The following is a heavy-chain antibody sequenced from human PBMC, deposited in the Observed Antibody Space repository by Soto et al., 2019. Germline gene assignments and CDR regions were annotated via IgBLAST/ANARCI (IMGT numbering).Heavy chain of an antibody. D-gene: IGHD2-15*01. CDR1: GYSFTSYW. CDR2: IYPGDSDT. CDR3: ARDLGYCSGGTCSTFDY. J-gene: IGHJ4*02. Sequence: PGESLTISCKGSGYSFTSYWIGWVRQMPGKGLGWMGIIYPGDSDTRYSPSFQGQVTISRDNAKNSLYLQMNSLRAEDTAVYYCARDLGYCSGGTCSTFDYWGQGTLVTVSS. V-gene: IGHV5-51*01.